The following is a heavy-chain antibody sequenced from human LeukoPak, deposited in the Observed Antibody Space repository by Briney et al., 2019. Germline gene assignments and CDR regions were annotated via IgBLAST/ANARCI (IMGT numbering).Heavy chain of an antibody. V-gene: IGHV5-51*01. J-gene: IGHJ4*02. CDR1: GYSFTSYW. CDR2: IYPGDSDT. Sequence: GESLRISCKGSGYSFTSYWISWVRQMPGKGLEWMGIIYPGDSDTRYSPSFQGQVTISADKSISTAYLQWSGLKASDTAMYYCAIYSDTYYFDHWGQGTLVTVSS. CDR3: AIYSDTYYFDH. D-gene: IGHD1-26*01.